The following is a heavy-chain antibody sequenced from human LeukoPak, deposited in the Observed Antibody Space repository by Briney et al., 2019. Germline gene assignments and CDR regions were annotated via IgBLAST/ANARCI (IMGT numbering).Heavy chain of an antibody. CDR2: INPSGDST. D-gene: IGHD2-21*02. Sequence: ASVKVSRKASGYTFTNYYMHWVRLTPGQGLEWMAIINPSGDSTSYAQKFQGRLTVTRDTSTSTVYLELSSLRSEDTAVYYCARENGAYCGGDCLPDYFDYWGQGTLLTVSS. V-gene: IGHV1-46*01. J-gene: IGHJ4*02. CDR3: ARENGAYCGGDCLPDYFDY. CDR1: GYTFTNYY.